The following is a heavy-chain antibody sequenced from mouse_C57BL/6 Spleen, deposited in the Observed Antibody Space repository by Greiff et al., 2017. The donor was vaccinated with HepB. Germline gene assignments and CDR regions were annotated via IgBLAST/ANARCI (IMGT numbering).Heavy chain of an antibody. CDR1: GYTFTSYW. CDR3: ARGGVYYDSLYYFDY. Sequence: QVQLKQPGTELVKPGASVKLSCKASGYTFTSYWMHWVKQRPGQGLEWIGNINPSNGGTNYNEKFKSKATLTVDKSSSTAYMQLSSLTSEDSAVYYCARGGVYYDSLYYFDYWGQGTTLTVSS. V-gene: IGHV1-53*01. CDR2: INPSNGGT. J-gene: IGHJ2*01. D-gene: IGHD2-4*01.